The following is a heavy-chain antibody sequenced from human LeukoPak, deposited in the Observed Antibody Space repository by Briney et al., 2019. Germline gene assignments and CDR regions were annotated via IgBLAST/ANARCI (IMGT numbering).Heavy chain of an antibody. D-gene: IGHD1-26*01. CDR2: ISYDGSNK. J-gene: IGHJ4*02. CDR1: GFTFSSYA. Sequence: PGGSLRLSCAASGFTFSSYAMHWVRQAPGKGLEWVAVISYDGSNKYYADSVKGRFTISRDNSKNTLYLQMNSLRAEDTAVYYCARDGSGSYYVSYFDYWGQGTLVTVSS. V-gene: IGHV3-30-3*01. CDR3: ARDGSGSYYVSYFDY.